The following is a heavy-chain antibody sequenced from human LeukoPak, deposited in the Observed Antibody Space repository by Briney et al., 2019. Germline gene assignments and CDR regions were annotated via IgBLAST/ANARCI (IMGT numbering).Heavy chain of an antibody. CDR1: GGSFSGYY. Sequence: ASETLSLNCAVYGGSFSGYYWSWIRQPPGKGLEWIGEINHSGSTNYNPSLKSRVTISVDTSKNQFSLKLSSVTAADTAVYYCARDLIGGYSGYEYYFDYWGQGTLVTVSS. CDR3: ARDLIGGYSGYEYYFDY. J-gene: IGHJ4*02. V-gene: IGHV4-34*01. CDR2: INHSGST. D-gene: IGHD5-12*01.